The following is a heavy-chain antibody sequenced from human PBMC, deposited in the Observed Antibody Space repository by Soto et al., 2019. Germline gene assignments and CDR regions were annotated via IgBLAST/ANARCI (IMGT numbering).Heavy chain of an antibody. CDR2: IYYSGNT. V-gene: IGHV4-59*01. D-gene: IGHD1-1*01. CDR3: ARQLGLWQPLDY. Sequence: QVQLQESGPRLVKPSETLSLTCSVSGGSMRDYYWSWIRQSPGKGPEWIGYIYYSGNTNYNPSLKNRVTISVDMPKSLFSLKLNSVTAADTAVYYCARQLGLWQPLDYWGRGTLVTVSS. CDR1: GGSMRDYY. J-gene: IGHJ4*02.